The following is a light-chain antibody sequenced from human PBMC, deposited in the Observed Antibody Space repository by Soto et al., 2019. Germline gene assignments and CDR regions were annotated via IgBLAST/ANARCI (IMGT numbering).Light chain of an antibody. J-gene: IGLJ1*01. CDR2: EVG. CDR3: SSYTTSSTRV. Sequence: QSALTQPASVSGSPGQSITISCTGTSSDVGAYDYVSWYQQHPDKAPKLMIYEVGYRPSGVSNRFSGSKSVNTATLTISGLQAEDEADYYCSSYTTSSTRVFGTGTKLTVL. CDR1: SSDVGAYDY. V-gene: IGLV2-14*03.